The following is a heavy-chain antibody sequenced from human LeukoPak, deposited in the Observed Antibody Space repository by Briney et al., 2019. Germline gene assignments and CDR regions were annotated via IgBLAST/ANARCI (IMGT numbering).Heavy chain of an antibody. J-gene: IGHJ4*02. D-gene: IGHD5-18*01. Sequence: GGSLRLSCAASGFTFSSYWMSWVRQAPGKGLEWVANIKQDGSEKYYVDSVKGRFTISRDNAKNSLYLQMNSLRAEDTAVYYCARDSQLWLKSLFDYWGQGTLVTVSS. CDR3: ARDSQLWLKSLFDY. CDR1: GFTFSSYW. CDR2: IKQDGSEK. V-gene: IGHV3-7*01.